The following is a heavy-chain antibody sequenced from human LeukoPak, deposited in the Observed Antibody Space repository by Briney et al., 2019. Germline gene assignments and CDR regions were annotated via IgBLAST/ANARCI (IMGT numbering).Heavy chain of an antibody. Sequence: PGGSLRLSYAASGFTFSSYWMSWVRQAPGKGLEWVANIKQDGSEKYYVDSVKGRFTISRDNAKNSLYLQMNSLRAEDTAVYYCARCGPSSSWYRGDNWFDPWGQGTLVTVSS. CDR3: ARCGPSSSWYRGDNWFDP. CDR1: GFTFSSYW. CDR2: IKQDGSEK. J-gene: IGHJ5*02. V-gene: IGHV3-7*01. D-gene: IGHD6-13*01.